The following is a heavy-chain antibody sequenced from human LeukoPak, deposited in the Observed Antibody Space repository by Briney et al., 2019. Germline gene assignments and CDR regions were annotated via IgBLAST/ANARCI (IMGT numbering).Heavy chain of an antibody. Sequence: SETLSLTCAVYGGSFSDYYWSWIRQPPGKGLEWIGEINHSGSTNYNPSLKSRVTISVDTSKNQFSLKLSSVTAADTAVYYCAREGVVVVPAAMGPNWFDPWGQGTLVTVSS. V-gene: IGHV4-34*01. J-gene: IGHJ5*02. CDR2: INHSGST. D-gene: IGHD2-2*01. CDR1: GGSFSDYY. CDR3: AREGVVVVPAAMGPNWFDP.